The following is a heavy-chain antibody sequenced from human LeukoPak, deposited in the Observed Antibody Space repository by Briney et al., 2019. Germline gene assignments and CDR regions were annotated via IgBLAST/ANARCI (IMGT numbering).Heavy chain of an antibody. V-gene: IGHV4-59*01. CDR1: GGSISSYY. Sequence: SETLSLTCTVSGGSISSYYWSWIRQPPGKGLEWIGYIYYSGSTNYNPSLKSRVTISVDTSKNQFSLELSSVTAADTAVYYCASATTVRGWFDPWGQGTLVTVSS. J-gene: IGHJ5*02. CDR3: ASATTVRGWFDP. D-gene: IGHD4-11*01. CDR2: IYYSGST.